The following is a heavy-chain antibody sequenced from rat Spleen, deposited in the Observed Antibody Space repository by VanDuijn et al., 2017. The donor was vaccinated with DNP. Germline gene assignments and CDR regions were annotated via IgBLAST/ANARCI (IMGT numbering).Heavy chain of an antibody. CDR2: IWSGGSP. CDR3: ARNYDHYGYFDY. CDR1: GFSLTDYS. J-gene: IGHJ2*01. Sequence: EVQLKESGPGLVQPSQTLSLTCTVSGFSLTDYSVHWVRQPPGKGLEWIGEIWSGGSPHYNSGLKPRLSISRDTSKNQVFLQMISLQTEDTAMFFCARNYDHYGYFDYWGQGVMVTVSS. V-gene: IGHV2S63*01. D-gene: IGHD1-3*01.